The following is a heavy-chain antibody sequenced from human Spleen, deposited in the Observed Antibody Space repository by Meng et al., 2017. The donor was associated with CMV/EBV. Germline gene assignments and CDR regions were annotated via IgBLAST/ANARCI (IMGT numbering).Heavy chain of an antibody. V-gene: IGHV3-48*03. J-gene: IGHJ4*02. CDR3: VREDYGDYFFDT. D-gene: IGHD4-17*01. CDR1: GFILSSYE. Sequence: GESLKISCAASGFILSSYEMNWVRQAPGKGLEWLSYISSSGNTIHYADSVKGRFIISRDTPKNSVSLQMNGLRAEDTAVYYCVREDYGDYFFDTWGQGTLVTVSS. CDR2: ISSSGNTI.